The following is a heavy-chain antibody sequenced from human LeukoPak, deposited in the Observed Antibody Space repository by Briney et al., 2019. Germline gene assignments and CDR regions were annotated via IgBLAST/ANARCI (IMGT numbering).Heavy chain of an antibody. D-gene: IGHD4-17*01. Sequence: KPSETLSLTCTVSGGSISSSSYYWGWIRQPPGKGLEWIGSIYYSGSTYYNPSLKSRVTISVDTSKNQFSLKLSSVTAADTAVYYCARDGTVTIGGVDYWGQGTLVTVSS. V-gene: IGHV4-39*07. CDR3: ARDGTVTIGGVDY. J-gene: IGHJ4*02. CDR2: IYYSGST. CDR1: GGSISSSSYY.